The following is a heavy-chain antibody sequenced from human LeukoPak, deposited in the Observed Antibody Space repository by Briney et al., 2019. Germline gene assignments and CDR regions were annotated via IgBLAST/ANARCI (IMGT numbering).Heavy chain of an antibody. CDR2: IGHEGTIK. CDR1: VFSFNTYG. Sequence: GGSLRLSCAASVFSFNTYGMHWVRQSPGKGLEWVACIGHEGTIKYYAESVKGRFTVSRDNSNNMLYLQMNSLTTEDTAVYYCATELNPDSAFEYWGQGTLVTVSS. J-gene: IGHJ4*02. V-gene: IGHV3-30*02. D-gene: IGHD2-21*01. CDR3: ATELNPDSAFEY.